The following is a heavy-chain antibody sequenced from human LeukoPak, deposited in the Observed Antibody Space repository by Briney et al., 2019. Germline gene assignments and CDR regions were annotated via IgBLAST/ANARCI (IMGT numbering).Heavy chain of an antibody. D-gene: IGHD3-9*01. J-gene: IGHJ4*02. V-gene: IGHV3-9*01. CDR1: GFTFDDYA. CDR2: ISLNSGSI. Sequence: GGSLRLSCAASGFTFDDYAMHWVRHAPGKGLEWVSGISLNSGSIGYADSVKGRFTISRDNAKNSLYLQMNSLRAEDTALYYCAKGIDILTGYPIDYWGQGTLVTVSS. CDR3: AKGIDILTGYPIDY.